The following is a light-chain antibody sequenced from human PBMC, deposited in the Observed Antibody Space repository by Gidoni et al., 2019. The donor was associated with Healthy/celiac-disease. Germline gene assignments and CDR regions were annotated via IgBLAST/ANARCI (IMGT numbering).Light chain of an antibody. CDR2: AAS. CDR1: QRISSY. J-gene: IGKJ1*01. V-gene: IGKV1-39*01. Sequence: DIQRTKPPSSLSASVGDRVTTTCRASQRISSYLNWYQQKPGKAPKPLIYAASSLQSGVPSRFSGSGSGTDFTLTISSLQPEDFATYYCQQSYSTPLWTFGQGTKVEIK. CDR3: QQSYSTPLWT.